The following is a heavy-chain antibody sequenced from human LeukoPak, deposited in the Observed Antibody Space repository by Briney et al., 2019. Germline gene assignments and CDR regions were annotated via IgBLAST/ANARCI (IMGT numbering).Heavy chain of an antibody. J-gene: IGHJ4*02. D-gene: IGHD6-6*01. Sequence: GGSLRLSCAASGFTFSSYGMHWVRQAPGKGLEWVAVISYDGSNKYYADSVKGRFTISRDNSKNTLYLQMNSLRAEDTAVYYCAKGGSSSSDYFDYWGQGTLVTVSS. CDR2: ISYDGSNK. CDR3: AKGGSSSSDYFDY. V-gene: IGHV3-30*18. CDR1: GFTFSSYG.